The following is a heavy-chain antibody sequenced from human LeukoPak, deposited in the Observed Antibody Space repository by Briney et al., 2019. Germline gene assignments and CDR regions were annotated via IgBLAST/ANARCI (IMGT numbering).Heavy chain of an antibody. CDR3: GRDPVYTVYDPLNYYDY. D-gene: IGHD5/OR15-5a*01. J-gene: IGHJ4*02. CDR2: FYYTGST. V-gene: IGHV4-39*07. CDR1: GDSISTTGYY. Sequence: SETLSLTCTVSGDSISTTGYYWGWIRQPPGKGLEWIAVFYYTGSTYYNPSLKSRVTISVDTSRNQFSLNLDSVTAADTAVYYCGRDPVYTVYDPLNYYDYWGQGIMVTVSS.